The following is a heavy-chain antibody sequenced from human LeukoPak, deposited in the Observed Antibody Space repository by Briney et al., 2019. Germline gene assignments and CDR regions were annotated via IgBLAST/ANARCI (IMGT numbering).Heavy chain of an antibody. D-gene: IGHD1-1*01. CDR2: ITDSATT. CDR3: ARGLDHDGLDY. V-gene: IGHV4-34*01. J-gene: IGHJ4*02. Sequence: PSETLSLTCAVYGGSLSDYNWSWLRQSPEKGLEWIGEITDSATTHYNPSLETRVTISIDTAKHQFSLRLRSLTAADTAVYYCARGLDHDGLDYWGQGTLVTVSS. CDR1: GGSLSDYN.